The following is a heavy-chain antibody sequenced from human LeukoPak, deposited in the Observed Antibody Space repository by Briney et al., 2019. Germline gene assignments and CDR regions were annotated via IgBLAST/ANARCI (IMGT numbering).Heavy chain of an antibody. CDR3: ARGTFMGWYMDV. V-gene: IGHV1-69*13. CDR1: GGTFSSYA. D-gene: IGHD1-14*01. CDR2: IIPIFGTA. Sequence: SVKVFCKASGGTFSSYAISWVRQAPGQGLEWMGGIIPIFGTANYAQKFQGRVTITADESTSTAYMELSSLRSEDTAVYYCARGTFMGWYMDVWGKGTTVTVSS. J-gene: IGHJ6*03.